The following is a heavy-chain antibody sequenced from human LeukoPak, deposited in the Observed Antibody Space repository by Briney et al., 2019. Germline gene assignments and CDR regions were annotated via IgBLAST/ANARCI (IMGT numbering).Heavy chain of an antibody. Sequence: SVKVSCKASGGTFSSYATSWVRQAPGQGLEWMGGIIPIFGTANYAQKFQGRVTITTDESTSTAYMELSSLRSEDTAVYYCATARITMVRVDCYFQHWGQGTLVTVSS. CDR2: IIPIFGTA. J-gene: IGHJ1*01. CDR3: ATARITMVRVDCYFQH. D-gene: IGHD3-10*01. V-gene: IGHV1-69*05. CDR1: GGTFSSYA.